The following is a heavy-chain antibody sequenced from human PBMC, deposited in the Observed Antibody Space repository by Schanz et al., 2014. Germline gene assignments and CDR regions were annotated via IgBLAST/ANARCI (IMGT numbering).Heavy chain of an antibody. Sequence: QVQLVESGGGLVQPGGSLRLSCAASGFTFSSYGMHWVRQAPGKGLEWVAVISYDGSNKYYADSVKGRFTISRDNSKNTLYLQMNTLRAEDTAVYYCARDRGYCSGGSCLTFDYWGQGTLVTVSS. CDR1: GFTFSSYG. D-gene: IGHD2-15*01. CDR2: ISYDGSNK. J-gene: IGHJ4*02. CDR3: ARDRGYCSGGSCLTFDY. V-gene: IGHV3-30*19.